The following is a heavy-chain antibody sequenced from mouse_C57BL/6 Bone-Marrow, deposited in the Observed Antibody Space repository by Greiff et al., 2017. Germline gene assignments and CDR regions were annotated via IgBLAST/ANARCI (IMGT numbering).Heavy chain of an antibody. CDR1: GFTFSGYA. CDR3: ARGWLLRGAD. V-gene: IGHV5-4*01. J-gene: IGHJ3*01. CDR2: ISDGGSYT. D-gene: IGHD2-3*01. Sequence: EVQLVESGGGLVKPGGSLKLSCAASGFTFSGYAMSWVRQTPEKRLEWVATISDGGSYTYYPDNVKGRFTISRDNAKNNLYLQLSHLKSEDTARYYCARGWLLRGADWGQGTLVTVSA.